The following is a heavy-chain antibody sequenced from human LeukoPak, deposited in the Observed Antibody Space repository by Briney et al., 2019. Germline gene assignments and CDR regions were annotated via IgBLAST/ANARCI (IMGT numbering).Heavy chain of an antibody. Sequence: ASVNVSCKVSGYTLTELSMHWVRQAPGKGLEWMGGFDPEDGETIYAQKFQGRVTMTEDTSTDTAYMELSSLRSEDTAVYYCATAPLPQLITPMHDYGDYDVFDYWAREPWSPSPQ. J-gene: IGHJ4*02. CDR3: ATAPLPQLITPMHDYGDYDVFDY. CDR2: FDPEDGET. CDR1: GYTLTELS. V-gene: IGHV1-24*01. D-gene: IGHD4-17*01.